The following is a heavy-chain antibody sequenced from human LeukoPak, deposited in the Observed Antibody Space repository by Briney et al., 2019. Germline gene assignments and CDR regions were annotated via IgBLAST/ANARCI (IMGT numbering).Heavy chain of an antibody. CDR3: AAQGGSGDLRY. D-gene: IGHD4-17*01. Sequence: GGSLRLSCAASGFTFSSYSMNWVRQAPGKGLEWVGRIKRIIDGGTTDYAAPVKGRFTVSRDDSINTLYLQMSSLKTEDTAVYYCAAQGGSGDLRYWGQGTLVTVSS. CDR2: IKRIIDGGTT. CDR1: GFTFSSYS. V-gene: IGHV3-15*01. J-gene: IGHJ4*02.